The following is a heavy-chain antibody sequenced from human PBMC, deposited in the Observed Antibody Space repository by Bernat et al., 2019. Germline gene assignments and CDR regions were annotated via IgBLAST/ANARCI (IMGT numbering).Heavy chain of an antibody. CDR3: ARDSGSYFGDAFDI. J-gene: IGHJ3*02. Sequence: QVQLVESGGGVFQPGRSLRLSCAASGFTFSSYGMHWVRQAPGKGLEWVAVIWYDGSNKYYADSVKGRFTISRDNSKNTLYLQMNSLRAEDTAVYYCARDSGSYFGDAFDIWGQGTMVTVSS. V-gene: IGHV3-33*01. D-gene: IGHD1-26*01. CDR1: GFTFSSYG. CDR2: IWYDGSNK.